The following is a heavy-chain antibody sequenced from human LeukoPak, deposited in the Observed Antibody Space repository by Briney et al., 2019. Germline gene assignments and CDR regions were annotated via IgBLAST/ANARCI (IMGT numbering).Heavy chain of an antibody. Sequence: GGSLRLPCTVSGFTVSSNSMSWVRQAPGKGLEWVSFIYSDNTHYSDSVKGRFTISRDNAKNSLYLQMNTLRADDTAVYYCAKEVSTYYYYMDVWGKGTTVTISS. CDR2: IYSDNT. D-gene: IGHD1-1*01. CDR1: GFTVSSNS. J-gene: IGHJ6*03. CDR3: AKEVSTYYYYMDV. V-gene: IGHV3-53*01.